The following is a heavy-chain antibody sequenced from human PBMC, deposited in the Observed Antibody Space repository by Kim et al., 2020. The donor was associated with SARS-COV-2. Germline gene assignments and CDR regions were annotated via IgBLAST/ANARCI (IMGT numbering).Heavy chain of an antibody. J-gene: IGHJ6*02. CDR1: GFTFSSYG. D-gene: IGHD2-15*01. V-gene: IGHV3-33*06. CDR3: AKDHRVVVAATRLYYGMDV. CDR2: IWYDGSNK. Sequence: GGSLRLSCAASGFTFSSYGMHWVRQAPGKGLEWVAVIWYDGSNKYYADSVKGRFTISRDNSKNTLYLQMNSLRAEDTAVYYCAKDHRVVVAATRLYYGMDVWGQGTTVTVSS.